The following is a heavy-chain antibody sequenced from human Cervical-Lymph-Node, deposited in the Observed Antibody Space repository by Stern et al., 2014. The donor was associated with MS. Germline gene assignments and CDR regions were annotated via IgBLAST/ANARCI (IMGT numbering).Heavy chain of an antibody. CDR3: AKEDLDYYDSNGNDF. D-gene: IGHD3-22*01. V-gene: IGHV3-23*04. J-gene: IGHJ4*02. CDR2: ISSGGYVT. CDR1: GYSFNFFA. Sequence: EVQLVESGGGVVQPGGSLKVSCEASGYSFNFFAMPWVRQAPGQGLEWVSIISSGGYVTYYADAVKVRFTITIDNFKTTVYLHLNSLRAEATAVYYCAKEDLDYYDSNGNDFWGQGTQVAVSS.